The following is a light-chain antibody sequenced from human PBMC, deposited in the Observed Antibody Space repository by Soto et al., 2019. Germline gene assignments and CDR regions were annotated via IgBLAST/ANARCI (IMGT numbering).Light chain of an antibody. Sequence: EIVLTQSPGTLSLSPGKRATLSCRASQSVSRSLLAWYQQKPGQAPRLLIYGASTRATGIADRFSGSGSGTDFTLTISRLEPEDFAVYYCQQYGNPPPYSFGQGTKLEIK. CDR3: QQYGNPPPYS. CDR1: QSVSRSL. J-gene: IGKJ2*03. V-gene: IGKV3-20*01. CDR2: GAS.